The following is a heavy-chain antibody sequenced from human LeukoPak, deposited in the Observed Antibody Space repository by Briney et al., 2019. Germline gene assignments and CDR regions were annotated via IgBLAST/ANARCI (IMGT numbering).Heavy chain of an antibody. CDR3: AREEWELLRRWFDP. V-gene: IGHV1-69*04. CDR2: IIPILGIA. D-gene: IGHD1-26*01. Sequence: GASVKVSCKASGYTFISYGIGWVRQAPGQGLEWMGRIIPILGIANYAQKFQGRVTITADKSTSTAYMELSSLRSEDTAVYYCAREEWELLRRWFDPWGQGTLVTVSS. CDR1: GYTFISYG. J-gene: IGHJ5*02.